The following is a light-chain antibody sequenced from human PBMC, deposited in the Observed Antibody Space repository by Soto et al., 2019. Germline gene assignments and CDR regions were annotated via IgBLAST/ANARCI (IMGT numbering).Light chain of an antibody. J-gene: IGKJ5*01. V-gene: IGKV2-30*01. CDR1: QSLVYSDGIAY. CDR3: MQATHWPIT. CDR2: KVS. Sequence: DGVMTQSPLSLPVTRGQPASISGRSNQSLVYSDGIAYFSWFQQRPGRSPRRLIYKVSNRDSGVPARFSGSGSGTDFALKISRVQAGDVGVYYCMQATHWPITFGQGTRLEIK.